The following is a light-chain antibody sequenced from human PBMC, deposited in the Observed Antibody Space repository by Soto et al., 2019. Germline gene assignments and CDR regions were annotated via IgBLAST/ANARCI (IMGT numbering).Light chain of an antibody. CDR1: QSVSSY. CDR2: DAS. CDR3: HQRSNWPLT. V-gene: IGKV3-11*01. J-gene: IGKJ4*01. Sequence: EIVLTQSPSTLSLSPGERATLSCRASQSVSSYLAWYQQKPGQAPRLLIYDASSRATGIPDRFSGSGSGTDFTLTISSLEPEDFAVYFCHQRSNWPLTFGGGTKVDIK.